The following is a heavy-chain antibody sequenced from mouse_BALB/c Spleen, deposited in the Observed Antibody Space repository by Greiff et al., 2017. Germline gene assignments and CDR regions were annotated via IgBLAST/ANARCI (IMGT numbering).Heavy chain of an antibody. J-gene: IGHJ3*01. D-gene: IGHD1-1*01. CDR2: SRNKANDYTT. Sequence: EVKVVESGGGLVQPGGSLRLSCATSGFTFSDFYMEWVRQPPGKRLEWIAASRNKANDYTTEYSASVKGRFIVSRDTSQSILYLQMNALRAEDTAIYYCARASYGSSLRFAYWGQGTLVTVSA. CDR1: GFTFSDFY. CDR3: ARASYGSSLRFAY. V-gene: IGHV7-1*02.